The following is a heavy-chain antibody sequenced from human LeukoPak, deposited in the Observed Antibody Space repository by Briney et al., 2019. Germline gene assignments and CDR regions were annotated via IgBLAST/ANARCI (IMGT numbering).Heavy chain of an antibody. Sequence: SETLSLTCAVYGGSFSGYYWSWIRQPPGKGLEWIGEINHSGSTNYNPFPKSRVTISVDTSKKQFSLKLSSVTAADTAVYYCARAREPVTGRFEYWGRGTLVTVSS. D-gene: IGHD1-14*01. V-gene: IGHV4-34*01. CDR1: GGSFSGYY. CDR2: INHSGST. J-gene: IGHJ4*02. CDR3: ARAREPVTGRFEY.